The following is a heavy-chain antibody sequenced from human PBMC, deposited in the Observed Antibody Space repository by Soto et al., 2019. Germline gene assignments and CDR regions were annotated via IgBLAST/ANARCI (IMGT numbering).Heavy chain of an antibody. CDR2: VHPDSGGT. CDR1: GYIFTDHL. CDR3: ARGAQGFFPVSGIYFYFDH. V-gene: IGHV1-2*02. J-gene: IGHJ4*02. D-gene: IGHD3-22*01. Sequence: ASVKVSCKTSGYIFTDHLIHWVRQSPGQGLQWVGWVHPDSGGTNAAQAFQDRVTMTADTSITTAYMDLARLRPDDTAIFYCARGAQGFFPVSGIYFYFDHWGQGTPVTVS.